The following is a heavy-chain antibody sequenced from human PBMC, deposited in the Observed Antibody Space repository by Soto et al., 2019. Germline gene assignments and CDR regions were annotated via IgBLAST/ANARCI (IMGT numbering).Heavy chain of an antibody. CDR2: IDGSGGIT. Sequence: QPGGSLRLSCAASGFTFVTTDMSWVRQAPGEGLEWVSTIDGSGGITYYADSVKGRFTISRDNSRNTVYLQMNSLRGDDTALYYCVKNSGWFNTWGQGALVTVSS. J-gene: IGHJ5*02. V-gene: IGHV3-23*01. CDR1: GFTFVTTD. D-gene: IGHD3-10*01. CDR3: VKNSGWFNT.